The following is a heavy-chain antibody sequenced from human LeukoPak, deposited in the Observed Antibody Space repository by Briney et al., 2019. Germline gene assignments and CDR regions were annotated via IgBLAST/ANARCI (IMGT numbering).Heavy chain of an antibody. CDR1: GFTFSSYW. CDR2: VNPQGSGT. CDR3: ARARWSSTGWFLGY. Sequence: TGESLRLSCAASGFTFSSYWMHWVRQAPGKGLVWVSRVNPQGSGTTYTDSVKGRFTVSRDNAKAALHLQMDNLRAEDTAVYYCARARWSSTGWFLGYWGQGTLVTVSS. J-gene: IGHJ4*02. D-gene: IGHD6-19*01. V-gene: IGHV3-74*03.